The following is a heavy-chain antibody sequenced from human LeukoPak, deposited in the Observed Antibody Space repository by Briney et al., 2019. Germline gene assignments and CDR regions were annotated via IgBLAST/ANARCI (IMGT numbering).Heavy chain of an antibody. CDR3: ARDSWETIDY. CDR1: GFTFNTYA. CDR2: ISGSGAST. Sequence: GGSLRLSCAASGFTFNTYAMSWVRQAPGKGLEWVSTISGSGASTYVADSVKGRFTISRDNAKNSLYLQMNSLRAEDTAVYYCARDSWETIDYWGQGTLVTVSS. D-gene: IGHD1-26*01. V-gene: IGHV3-21*01. J-gene: IGHJ4*02.